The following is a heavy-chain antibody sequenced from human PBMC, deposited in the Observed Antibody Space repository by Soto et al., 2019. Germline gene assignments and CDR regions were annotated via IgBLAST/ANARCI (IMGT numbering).Heavy chain of an antibody. D-gene: IGHD2-15*01. CDR2: INPDNGNT. CDR3: ARGIATGQLDP. J-gene: IGHJ5*02. CDR1: GYTFTRYT. V-gene: IGHV1-3*01. Sequence: QVQLVQSGAEVKKPAASVKISCKASGYTFTRYTMNWVRQAPGQRLEWMGWINPDNGNTKSSQKFQDRVIITRDTSASTAYMDLRSLRSEDTAVYYCARGIATGQLDPWGQGTLVTVSS.